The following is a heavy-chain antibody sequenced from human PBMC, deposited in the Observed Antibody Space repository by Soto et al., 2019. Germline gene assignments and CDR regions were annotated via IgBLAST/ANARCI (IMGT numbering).Heavy chain of an antibody. J-gene: IGHJ4*02. Sequence: SVKVSCKASGDTFSSYTISWVRQAPGQGLEWMGRIIPILGIANYAQKFQGRVTITADKSTSTAYMELSSLRSEDTAVYYCARDPSGAYDSSGYYSKQVDYWGQGTLVTVSS. D-gene: IGHD3-22*01. CDR3: ARDPSGAYDSSGYYSKQVDY. CDR2: IIPILGIA. CDR1: GDTFSSYT. V-gene: IGHV1-69*04.